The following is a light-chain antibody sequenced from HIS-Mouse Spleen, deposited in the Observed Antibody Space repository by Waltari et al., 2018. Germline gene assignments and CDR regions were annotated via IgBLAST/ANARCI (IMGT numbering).Light chain of an antibody. Sequence: QSALTQPASVSGSPGQSITISCTGTSSDVGSYNLVSWYQQHPGKAPKLMIYEGSKRPSWVSNRFSCSKSGNTASLTISGLQAEDEADYYCCSYAGSSTFEWVFGGGTKLTVL. CDR3: CSYAGSSTFEWV. CDR1: SSDVGSYNL. V-gene: IGLV2-23*03. J-gene: IGLJ3*02. CDR2: EGS.